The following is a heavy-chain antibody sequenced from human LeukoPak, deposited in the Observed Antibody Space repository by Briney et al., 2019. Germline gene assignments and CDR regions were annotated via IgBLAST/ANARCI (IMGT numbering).Heavy chain of an antibody. Sequence: ASVKVSCKASGYTFTSYYRHWVRQAPGQGLEWMGIINPSGGSTSYAQKFQGRVTMTRDTSTSTVYMELSSLRSEDTAVYYCARDRRLDGIAVAGRFDYWGQGTLVTVSS. CDR2: INPSGGST. D-gene: IGHD6-19*01. CDR1: GYTFTSYY. V-gene: IGHV1-46*01. CDR3: ARDRRLDGIAVAGRFDY. J-gene: IGHJ4*02.